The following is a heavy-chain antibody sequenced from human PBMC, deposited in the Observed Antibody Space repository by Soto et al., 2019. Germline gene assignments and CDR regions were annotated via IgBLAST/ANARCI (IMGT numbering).Heavy chain of an antibody. CDR1: GYTFTRYH. Sequence: QVQLVQSGAEVKKPGASVKVSCKASGYTFTRYHIHWVRQAPGQGLEWMGIINPSGGSTTSAQKFQGRVTMTRDTSTSTVYMELSSLRSEDTAVYYCARDAYDYGDFAGIGYWGQGTLVTVSS. CDR3: ARDAYDYGDFAGIGY. D-gene: IGHD4-17*01. V-gene: IGHV1-46*01. CDR2: INPSGGST. J-gene: IGHJ4*02.